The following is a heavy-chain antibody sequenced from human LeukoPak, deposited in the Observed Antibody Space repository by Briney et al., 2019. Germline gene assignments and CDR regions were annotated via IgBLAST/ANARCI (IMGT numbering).Heavy chain of an antibody. CDR1: GFTFSSYE. Sequence: GGSLRLSCAASGFTFSSYEMNWVRQAPGKGLEWVSYISSSGSTIYYADSVKGRFTISRDNAKSSLYLQMNSLRAEDTAVYYCARRSGGDDLDYWGQGTLVTVSS. CDR3: ARRSGGDDLDY. CDR2: ISSSGSTI. V-gene: IGHV3-48*03. J-gene: IGHJ4*02. D-gene: IGHD3-10*01.